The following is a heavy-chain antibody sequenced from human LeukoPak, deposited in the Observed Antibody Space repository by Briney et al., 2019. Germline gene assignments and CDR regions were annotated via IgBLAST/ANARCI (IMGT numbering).Heavy chain of an antibody. CDR3: AKDIRPLPGAFDI. V-gene: IGHV3-9*01. J-gene: IGHJ3*02. CDR1: XXTFDXYA. CDR2: ISWNSGSI. Sequence: SLRXXXXAXXXTFDXYAMHWVRQAPGKGLEWVSGISWNSGSIGYADSVKGRFTISRDNAKNSLYLQMNSLRAEDTALYYCAKDIRPLPGAFDIWGQGTMVTVSS.